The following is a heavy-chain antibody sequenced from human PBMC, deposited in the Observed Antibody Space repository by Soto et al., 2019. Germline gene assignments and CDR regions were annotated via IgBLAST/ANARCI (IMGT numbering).Heavy chain of an antibody. Sequence: QVQLQESGPGLVQPSETLSLTCTVSGDSISDYYWTWIRQPPGKGLEWIGSIFDSGNPTYNPSLKSRVTISVDLSKTQFSLRLSSVTAADTAVYYCARPGMPSTIYSFDLWGRGTLVTVSS. V-gene: IGHV4-59*12. CDR1: GDSISDYY. CDR2: IFDSGNP. J-gene: IGHJ2*01. D-gene: IGHD1-1*01. CDR3: ARPGMPSTIYSFDL.